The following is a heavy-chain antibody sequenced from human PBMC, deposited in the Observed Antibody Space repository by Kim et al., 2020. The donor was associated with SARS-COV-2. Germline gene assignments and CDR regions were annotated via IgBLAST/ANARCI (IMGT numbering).Heavy chain of an antibody. V-gene: IGHV4-31*03. CDR2: IYYSGST. J-gene: IGHJ6*03. Sequence: SETLSLTCTVSGGSISSGGYYWSWIRQHPGKGLEWIGYIYYSGSTYYNPSLKSRVTISVDTSKNQFSLKLSSVTAADTAVYYCAREGRGSSESYYYYMDVWGKGTTVTVSS. D-gene: IGHD6-6*01. CDR1: GGSISSGGYY. CDR3: AREGRGSSESYYYYMDV.